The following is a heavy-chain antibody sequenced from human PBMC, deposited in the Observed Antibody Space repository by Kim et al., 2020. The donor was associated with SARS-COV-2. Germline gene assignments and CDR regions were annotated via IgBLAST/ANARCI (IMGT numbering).Heavy chain of an antibody. J-gene: IGHJ4*02. D-gene: IGHD5-18*01. CDR3: ARVRGYTYGPTYYFDY. Sequence: SFQGQVTISADNSISTAYLQWSSLKASDTAMYYCARVRGYTYGPTYYFDYWGQGTLVTVSS. V-gene: IGHV5-51*01.